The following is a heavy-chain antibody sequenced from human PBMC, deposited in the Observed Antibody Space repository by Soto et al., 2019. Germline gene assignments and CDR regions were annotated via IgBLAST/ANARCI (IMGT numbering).Heavy chain of an antibody. J-gene: IGHJ5*02. Sequence: SGPTLVNPTQTLTLACTFSGFSLSTSGVGVGWIRQPPGKALEWLALIYWDDDKRYSPSLKSRLTITKDTSKNQVVLTMTNMDPVDTATYYSAHSIFLIGYNWNMWFDPWGQGTLVTVSS. CDR1: GFSLSTSGVG. D-gene: IGHD1-20*01. CDR3: AHSIFLIGYNWNMWFDP. V-gene: IGHV2-5*02. CDR2: IYWDDDK.